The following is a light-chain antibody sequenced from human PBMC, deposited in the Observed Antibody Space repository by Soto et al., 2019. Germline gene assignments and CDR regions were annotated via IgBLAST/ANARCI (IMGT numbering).Light chain of an antibody. J-gene: IGKJ1*01. CDR1: RTISSY. V-gene: IGKV1-39*01. CDR3: QQTYSTPGT. Sequence: DIQMTQSPSSLSASAGDRVTITCRASRTISSYLNWYQQKPGKAPNLLIYAASNLQGGVPSRFSGSGSGTDFTLTISSLHSEDFATYYCQQTYSTPGTFGQGTKV. CDR2: AAS.